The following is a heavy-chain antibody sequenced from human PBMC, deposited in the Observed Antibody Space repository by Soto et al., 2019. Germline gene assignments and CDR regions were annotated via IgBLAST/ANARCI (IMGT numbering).Heavy chain of an antibody. Sequence: SETLSLTCSVSGASISSFNWNWVRQPAGKGPEWVGRLNIAGTINYNPSLKSRITMSMATSKNQNPLHLRSVTAADTAIYYCARDRGEYTSSWFWYFSHWGHGTLVTVS. CDR1: GASISSFN. D-gene: IGHD6-13*01. CDR2: LNIAGTI. V-gene: IGHV4-4*07. CDR3: ARDRGEYTSSWFWYFSH. J-gene: IGHJ2*01.